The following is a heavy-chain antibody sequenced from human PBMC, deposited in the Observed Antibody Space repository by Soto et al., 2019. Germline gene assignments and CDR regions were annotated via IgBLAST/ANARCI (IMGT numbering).Heavy chain of an antibody. Sequence: TLSLTCTVSGGSISSGGYYWSWIRQHPGKGLEWIGYIYYSGSTYYNPSLKSRVTISVDTSKNQSSLKLSSVTAADTAVYYCARGSGMIVVVNPAGYFDYWGQGTLVTVSS. CDR2: IYYSGST. D-gene: IGHD3-22*01. CDR1: GGSISSGGYY. J-gene: IGHJ4*02. CDR3: ARGSGMIVVVNPAGYFDY. V-gene: IGHV4-31*03.